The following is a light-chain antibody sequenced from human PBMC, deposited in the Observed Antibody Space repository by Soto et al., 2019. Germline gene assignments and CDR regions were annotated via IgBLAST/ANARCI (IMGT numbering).Light chain of an antibody. Sequence: QSVLTQPPSVSGAPGQRVTISCTGTSSNIGAGYDVHWYQHLPGTAPKLLIYGNSDRPSGVPDRFSGSKSGTSASLAITGLQADDEADYYCQSYDTSLSGSVFGRGTKLTVL. CDR3: QSYDTSLSGSV. J-gene: IGLJ2*01. V-gene: IGLV1-40*01. CDR2: GNS. CDR1: SSNIGAGYD.